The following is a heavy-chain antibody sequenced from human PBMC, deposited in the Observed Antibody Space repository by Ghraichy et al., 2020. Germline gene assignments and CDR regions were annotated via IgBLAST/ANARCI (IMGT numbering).Heavy chain of an antibody. CDR1: GFTFSGSG. Sequence: GESLNISCAASGFTFSGSGMNWVRQAPGKGLEWVSYISGSGEAIYQADSVRGRFTISRDNAENSLYLQMNSLRVEDTAVYYCARVRSGGYGDCWGQGTLVTVSS. V-gene: IGHV3-48*04. CDR2: ISGSGEAI. D-gene: IGHD1-26*01. J-gene: IGHJ4*02. CDR3: ARVRSGGYGDC.